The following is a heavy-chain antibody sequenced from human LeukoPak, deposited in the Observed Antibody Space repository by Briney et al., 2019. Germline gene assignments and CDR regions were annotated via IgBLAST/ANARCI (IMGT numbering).Heavy chain of an antibody. D-gene: IGHD3-10*01. CDR3: ARPSYTSGSYFDY. CDR1: GFSFSSYW. J-gene: IGHJ4*02. V-gene: IGHV3-7*01. Sequence: PGGSLRLSCTASGFSFSSYWMGWVRQAPGKGPGWVANIRHDGNEMYYVDSVKGRFTISRDNAKNSLYLQMNSLRVDDTAVYYCARPSYTSGSYFDYWGQGTLVTVS. CDR2: IRHDGNEM.